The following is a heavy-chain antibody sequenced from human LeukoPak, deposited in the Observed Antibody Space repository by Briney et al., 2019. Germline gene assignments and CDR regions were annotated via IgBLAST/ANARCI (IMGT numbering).Heavy chain of an antibody. CDR1: GYTFTDYF. J-gene: IGHJ5*02. Sequence: ASVKVSCKASGYTFTDYFLHWVRQAPGQGLEWLGWINPNSGGTNYAQKFQGRVTMTWDTSINTAIMDLSSLRSDDTAIYYCTRGGGGGIKWFDPWGQGTLVTVSS. D-gene: IGHD2-15*01. V-gene: IGHV1-2*02. CDR2: INPNSGGT. CDR3: TRGGGGGIKWFDP.